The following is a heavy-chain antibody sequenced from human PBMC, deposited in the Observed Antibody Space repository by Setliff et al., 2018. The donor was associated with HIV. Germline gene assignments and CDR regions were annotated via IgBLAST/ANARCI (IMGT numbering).Heavy chain of an antibody. Sequence: SETLSLTCTVSGGFISSYWWSWIRQPPGKGLQWIGHISYSGSTNYIPSLKSRVTISVDTLKNQFSLKLTSVTAADQAVYYCAGGAPYGSERHRWNYWGQGTLVTVSS. D-gene: IGHD3-10*01. CDR1: GGFISSYW. J-gene: IGHJ4*02. V-gene: IGHV4-59*12. CDR3: AGGAPYGSERHRWNY. CDR2: ISYSGST.